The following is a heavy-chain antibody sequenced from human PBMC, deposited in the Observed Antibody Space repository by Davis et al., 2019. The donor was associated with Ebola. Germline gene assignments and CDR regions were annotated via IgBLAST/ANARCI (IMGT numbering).Heavy chain of an antibody. Sequence: ASVKVSCKIFGHTFTNYYMHWVRQAPGQGLEWMGMIIPSGGSTNYAQKFQGRVTITRDTSTSTVNMELSSLRSKDTAMYYCTTGYCNNGVCPNVWGQGTQVTVSS. CDR2: IIPSGGST. CDR1: GHTFTNYY. J-gene: IGHJ4*02. V-gene: IGHV1-46*01. CDR3: TTGYCNNGVCPNV. D-gene: IGHD2-8*01.